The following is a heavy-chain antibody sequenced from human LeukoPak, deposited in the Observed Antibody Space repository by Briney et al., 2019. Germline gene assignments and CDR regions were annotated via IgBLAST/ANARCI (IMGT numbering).Heavy chain of an antibody. J-gene: IGHJ4*02. CDR2: IYYSGST. V-gene: IGHV4-59*01. CDR3: ARVTGGASY. CDR1: GGSISSYY. Sequence: SETLSLTCTVSGGSISSYYWSWIRQPPGKGLEWIGYIYYSGSTNYNPSLKSRVTISVDTSKNQFSLKLSSVTAADTAVYYCARVTGGASYWGQGTLVTVSS. D-gene: IGHD1-26*01.